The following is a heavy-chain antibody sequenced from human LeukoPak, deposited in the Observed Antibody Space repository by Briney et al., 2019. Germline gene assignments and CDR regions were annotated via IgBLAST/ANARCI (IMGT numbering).Heavy chain of an antibody. V-gene: IGHV3-73*01. J-gene: IGHJ4*02. CDR1: GFSFSGSG. D-gene: IGHD2-15*01. Sequence: GGSLRLSCAASGFSFSGSGMHWVRQASGKGLEWVGRIRSKANSYATASAASVKGRFTISRDDSKNTAYLQMNSLKTEDTAVYYCTTHGESRGRFDYWGQGTLVTVSS. CDR3: TTHGESRGRFDY. CDR2: IRSKANSYAT.